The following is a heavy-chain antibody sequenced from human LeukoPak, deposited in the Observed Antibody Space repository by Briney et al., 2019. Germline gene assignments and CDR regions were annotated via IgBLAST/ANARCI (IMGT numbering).Heavy chain of an antibody. CDR1: GYTFTSYY. Sequence: ASVKVSCKASGYTFTSYYMHWVRQAPGQGLEWMGIINPSGGSTSYAQRFQGRVTMTRDTSTSTVYMELSSLRSEDTAVYYCAKDSSGWFMVLDYWGQGTLVTVSS. J-gene: IGHJ4*02. D-gene: IGHD6-19*01. V-gene: IGHV1-46*01. CDR3: AKDSSGWFMVLDY. CDR2: INPSGGST.